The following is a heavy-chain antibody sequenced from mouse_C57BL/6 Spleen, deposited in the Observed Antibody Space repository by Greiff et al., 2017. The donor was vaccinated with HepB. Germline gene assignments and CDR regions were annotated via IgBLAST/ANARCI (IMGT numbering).Heavy chain of an antibody. Sequence: QVQLQQPGAELVKPGASVKLSCKASGYTFTSYWMHWVKQRPGRGLEWIGRIDPNSGGTKYNEKFKSKATLTVDKPSSTAYMQLSSLTSEDSAVYYCARGRIKDWDWGYFDYWGQGTTLTVSS. CDR1: GYTFTSYW. D-gene: IGHD2-4*01. CDR2: IDPNSGGT. J-gene: IGHJ2*01. CDR3: ARGRIKDWDWGYFDY. V-gene: IGHV1-72*01.